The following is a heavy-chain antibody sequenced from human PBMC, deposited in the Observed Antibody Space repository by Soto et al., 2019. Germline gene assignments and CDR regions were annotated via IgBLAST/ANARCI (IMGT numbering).Heavy chain of an antibody. CDR1: GGSFSGYY. CDR2: INHSGST. V-gene: IGHV4-34*01. CDR3: ASYMVRGVTTRYYYYYGMDV. Sequence: SETLSLTWAVYGGSFSGYYWSWIRQPPGKGLEWIGEINHSGSTNYNPSLKSRVTISVDTSKNQFSLKLSSVTAADTAVYYCASYMVRGVTTRYYYYYGMDVWGQGTTVTVSS. D-gene: IGHD3-10*01. J-gene: IGHJ6*02.